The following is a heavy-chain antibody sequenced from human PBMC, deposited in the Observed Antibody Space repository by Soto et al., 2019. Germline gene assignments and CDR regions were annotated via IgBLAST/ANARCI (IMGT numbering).Heavy chain of an antibody. J-gene: IGHJ4*02. V-gene: IGHV4-59*08. D-gene: IGHD6-19*01. Sequence: SETLSLTCTVSGGSISSDYWSWIRQPPGKGLEWIGYIYYSGSTNYNPSLKSRVTISVDTSKNQFSLKLSSVTAADTAVYYCARPNIPYSSGWYYDWGQGTLVTVSS. CDR3: ARPNIPYSSGWYYD. CDR1: GGSISSDY. CDR2: IYYSGST.